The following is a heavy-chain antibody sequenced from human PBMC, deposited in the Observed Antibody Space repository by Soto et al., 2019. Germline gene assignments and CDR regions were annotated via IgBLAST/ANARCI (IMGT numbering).Heavy chain of an antibody. CDR2: ISADGAGT. D-gene: IGHD6-13*01. Sequence: GGSLRLSCAASGFTFNTYAMNWVRQAPGRGLEWVSAISADGAGTYYADSVKGRFTISRDNSKNTLSLQMNSLRAEDTAIFYCARISSSSCTDYWGQGTLVTVSS. J-gene: IGHJ4*02. CDR3: ARISSSSCTDY. V-gene: IGHV3-23*01. CDR1: GFTFNTYA.